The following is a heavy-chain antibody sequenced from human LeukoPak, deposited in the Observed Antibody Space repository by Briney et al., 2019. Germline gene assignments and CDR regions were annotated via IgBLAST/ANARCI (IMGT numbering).Heavy chain of an antibody. CDR1: DGSISSYY. V-gene: IGHV4-59*12. CDR3: ASNIAAASDY. J-gene: IGHJ4*02. D-gene: IGHD6-13*01. Sequence: ASETLSLTCTVSDGSISSYYWSWIRQPPGKGLEWIGYIYYSGSTNYNPSLKSRVTISVDRSKNQFSLKLSSVTAADTAVYYCASNIAAASDYWGQGTLVTVSS. CDR2: IYYSGST.